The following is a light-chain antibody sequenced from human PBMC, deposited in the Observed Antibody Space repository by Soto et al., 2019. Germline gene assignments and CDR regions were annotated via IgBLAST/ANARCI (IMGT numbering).Light chain of an antibody. J-gene: IGKJ3*01. CDR3: QQYGNSPRT. CDR1: QSVSSNF. V-gene: IGKV3-20*01. CDR2: GAS. Sequence: IVMTQYPLSLPVTPGEPASGACSASQSVSSNFLAWYHNKPGQAPRLLIYGASGRAAGIPDRFSGSGSGTDFTLTISGLEPDDFAVYYCQQYGNSPRTFGPGTKVDIK.